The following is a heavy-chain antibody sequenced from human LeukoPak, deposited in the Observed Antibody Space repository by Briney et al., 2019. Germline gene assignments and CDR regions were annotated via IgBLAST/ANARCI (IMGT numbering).Heavy chain of an antibody. J-gene: IGHJ4*02. Sequence: GRSLRLSCAASGFTFSSYAMHWVRQASGKGLEWVAVISYDGSNKYYADSVKGRFTISRDNSKNTLYLQMNSLRAEDTAVYYCAREVHYYDSSGPFDYWGQGTLVTVSS. CDR2: ISYDGSNK. D-gene: IGHD3-22*01. CDR1: GFTFSSYA. V-gene: IGHV3-30-3*01. CDR3: AREVHYYDSSGPFDY.